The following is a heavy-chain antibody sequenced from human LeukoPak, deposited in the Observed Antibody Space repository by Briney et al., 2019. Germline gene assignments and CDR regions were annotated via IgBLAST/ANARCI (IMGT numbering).Heavy chain of an antibody. CDR3: AKGHGDWGGNYLDH. CDR1: GFTFTHYA. J-gene: IGHJ4*02. CDR2: ISASGSTI. Sequence: GGSLRLSRVASGFTFTHYAMTWVRQAPGKGLEWVSDISASGSTIHYADSVKGRFTVSRDNSKNTVFLQMISLRVEDTALYHCAKGHGDWGGNYLDHWGQGTHVTVSS. D-gene: IGHD4-17*01. V-gene: IGHV3-23*01.